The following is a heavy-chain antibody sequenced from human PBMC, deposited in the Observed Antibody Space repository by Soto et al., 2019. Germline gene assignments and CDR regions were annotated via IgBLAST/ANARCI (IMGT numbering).Heavy chain of an antibody. CDR1: GGTFSSYA. CDR2: IIPIFGTA. Sequence: QVQLVQSGAEVKKPGSSVKVSCKASGGTFSSYAISWVRQAPGQGLEWMGGIIPIFGTANYAQKFQGRVTINADESTSTAYMELSSLRSEDTAVYYCARDRYYDFWSGYHHNWFDPWGQGTLVTVSS. V-gene: IGHV1-69*01. CDR3: ARDRYYDFWSGYHHNWFDP. D-gene: IGHD3-3*01. J-gene: IGHJ5*02.